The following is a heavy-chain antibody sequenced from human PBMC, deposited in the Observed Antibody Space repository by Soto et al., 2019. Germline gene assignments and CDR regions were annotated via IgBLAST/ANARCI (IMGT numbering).Heavy chain of an antibody. CDR2: IYYSGST. Sequence: SETLSLTCTVSGGSISSGGYYWSWIRQHPGKGLEWIGYIYYSGSTYYNPSLKSRVTISVDTSKNQFSLKLSSVTAADTAVYYCARQQYSSSWHHDYFDYWGQGTLVTVSS. D-gene: IGHD6-13*01. V-gene: IGHV4-31*03. CDR1: GGSISSGGYY. CDR3: ARQQYSSSWHHDYFDY. J-gene: IGHJ4*02.